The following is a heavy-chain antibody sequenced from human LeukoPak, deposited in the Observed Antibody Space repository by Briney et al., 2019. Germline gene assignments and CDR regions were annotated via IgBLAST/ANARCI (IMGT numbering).Heavy chain of an antibody. D-gene: IGHD6-13*01. CDR1: GGSINSATYY. J-gene: IGHJ2*01. Sequence: PSETLSLTCTVSGGSINSATYYWSWIRQPAGKGLEWIGRIFASGKTNYNPSLKSRVTISVDTSKNQFSLKLSSVTAADTAVYYCARVSSSWYQDWYFDLWGRGTLVTVSS. CDR2: IFASGKT. CDR3: ARVSSSWYQDWYFDL. V-gene: IGHV4-61*02.